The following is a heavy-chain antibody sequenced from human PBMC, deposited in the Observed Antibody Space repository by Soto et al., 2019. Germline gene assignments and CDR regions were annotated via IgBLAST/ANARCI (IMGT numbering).Heavy chain of an antibody. CDR1: EFTFSNYA. J-gene: IGHJ6*02. Sequence: PGGSLRLSCAASEFTFSNYAMSWVRQAPGKGLEWVSAISSSSSTIYYSDSVKGRFTVSRDNAKNSLYLQMNSLRAEDTAVYYCARECGSGRCPYYYYGMDVWGQGTLVTVSS. CDR2: ISSSSSTI. V-gene: IGHV3-48*01. CDR3: ARECGSGRCPYYYYGMDV. D-gene: IGHD3-10*01.